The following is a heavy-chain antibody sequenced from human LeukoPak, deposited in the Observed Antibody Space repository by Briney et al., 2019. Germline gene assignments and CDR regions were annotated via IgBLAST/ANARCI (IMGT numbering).Heavy chain of an antibody. Sequence: PSETLSLTCTVSGGSISSYYWSWIRQPPGKGLEWIGYIYYSGSTNYNPSLKSRVTISVDTSKNQFSLKLSSVTAADTAVYYCAREATLRSGWYEPYYFDYWGQGTLVTVSS. CDR1: GGSISSYY. J-gene: IGHJ4*02. D-gene: IGHD6-19*01. CDR2: IYYSGST. CDR3: AREATLRSGWYEPYYFDY. V-gene: IGHV4-59*01.